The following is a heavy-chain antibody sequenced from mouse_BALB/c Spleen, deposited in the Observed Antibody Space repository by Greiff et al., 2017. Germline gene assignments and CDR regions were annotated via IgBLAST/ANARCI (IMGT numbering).Heavy chain of an antibody. V-gene: IGHV3-6*02. CDR1: GYSITSGYY. Sequence: DVHLVESGPGLVKPSQSLSLTCSVTGYSITSGYYWNWIRQFPGNKLEWMGYISYDGSNNYNPSLKNRISITRDTSKNQFFLKLNSVTTEDTATYYCARGFSYYFDYWGQGTTLTVSS. J-gene: IGHJ2*01. CDR2: ISYDGSN. CDR3: ARGFSYYFDY.